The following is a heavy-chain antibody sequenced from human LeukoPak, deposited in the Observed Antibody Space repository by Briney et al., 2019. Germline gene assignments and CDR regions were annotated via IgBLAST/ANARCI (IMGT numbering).Heavy chain of an antibody. D-gene: IGHD3-10*01. CDR3: ALSYYYGSGSYD. J-gene: IGHJ4*02. CDR1: GFTFSDYY. V-gene: IGHV3-11*01. CDR2: ISSSGSTI. Sequence: GGSLGLSCAASGFTFSDYYMSWIRQAPGKGLEWVSYISSSGSTIYYADSVKGRFTISRDNAKNSLYLQMNSLRAEDTAVYYCALSYYYGSGSYDWGQGTLVTVSS.